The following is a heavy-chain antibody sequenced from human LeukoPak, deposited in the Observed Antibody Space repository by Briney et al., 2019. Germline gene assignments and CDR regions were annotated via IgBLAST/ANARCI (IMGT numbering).Heavy chain of an antibody. CDR3: ASRRYSYGYGYYYYYMDV. D-gene: IGHD5-18*01. J-gene: IGHJ6*03. Sequence: SETLSLTCAVYGGSFSGYYWSWIRQPPGKGLEWIGEINHSGSTNYNPSLKSRVTISVDTSKNQFSLKLSSVTAADTAVYYCASRRYSYGYGYYYYYMDVWGKGTTVTISS. CDR1: GGSFSGYY. CDR2: INHSGST. V-gene: IGHV4-34*01.